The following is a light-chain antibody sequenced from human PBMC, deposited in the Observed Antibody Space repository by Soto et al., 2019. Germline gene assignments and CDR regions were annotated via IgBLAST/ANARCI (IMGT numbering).Light chain of an antibody. J-gene: IGKJ4*01. CDR1: QSISSW. CDR2: KAS. V-gene: IGKV1-5*03. CDR3: QQYNSYPLT. Sequence: DIQMTQSPSTLAASVGDSRALTYRASQSISSWLAWYQQKPGKATKLLIYKASSLDSGVPSRFSGSGSGTEFTLTISSLQPDDFATYYCQQYNSYPLTFGGGTKVDIK.